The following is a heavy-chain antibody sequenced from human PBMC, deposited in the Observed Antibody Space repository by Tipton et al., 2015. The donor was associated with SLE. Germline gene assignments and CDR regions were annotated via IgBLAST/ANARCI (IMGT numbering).Heavy chain of an antibody. CDR3: TRGGDSGSLGDVFDI. V-gene: IGHV3-49*04. CDR1: GFTFGDYA. D-gene: IGHD5-12*01. Sequence: SLRLSCTTSGFTFGDYAMSWVRQAPGKGLEWVGFIRSKAYGGTTDYAASVKGRVTVSRDDSKSIAYLHMNSLKTEDTAVYFCTRGGDSGSLGDVFDIWGQGTMVTGSS. J-gene: IGHJ3*02. CDR2: IRSKAYGGTT.